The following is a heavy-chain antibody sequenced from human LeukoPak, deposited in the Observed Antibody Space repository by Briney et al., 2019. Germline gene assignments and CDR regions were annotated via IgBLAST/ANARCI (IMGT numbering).Heavy chain of an antibody. D-gene: IGHD3-10*01. J-gene: IGHJ6*02. CDR1: GFTLRYYQ. Sequence: GGSLRLSCATSGFTLRYYQMDWVRQAPGKGLEWVSYINVVNGAIYYADSVKGRFTISGDIATNSVYLQMNSLRAEDTALYYCVRDGNRGYDMDVWGQGTAVTVSS. V-gene: IGHV3-48*01. CDR2: INVVNGAI. CDR3: VRDGNRGYDMDV.